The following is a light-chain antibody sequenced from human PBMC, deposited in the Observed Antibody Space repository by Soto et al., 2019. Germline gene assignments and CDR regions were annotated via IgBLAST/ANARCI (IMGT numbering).Light chain of an antibody. CDR2: EVS. J-gene: IGLJ1*01. Sequence: QSVLTQPASVSGSPGQSITISCTGTSSDVGGYNYVSWYQQHPGKAPKLMIYEVSNRPSGVSNRFSGSKSGNTASLTISGLQAEDEADYDCSSYTSSSRVFGTGTKVTVL. V-gene: IGLV2-14*01. CDR3: SSYTSSSRV. CDR1: SSDVGGYNY.